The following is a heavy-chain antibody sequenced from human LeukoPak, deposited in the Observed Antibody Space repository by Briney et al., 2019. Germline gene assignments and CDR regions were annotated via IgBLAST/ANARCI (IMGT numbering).Heavy chain of an antibody. CDR2: IYFSGST. D-gene: IGHD2-15*01. V-gene: IGHV4-39*01. J-gene: IGHJ4*02. CDR3: ARHVCSGGSCCADY. CDR1: GGSISSSSYY. Sequence: PSETLSLTCTVSGGSISSSSYYWGWIRQPPGKGLEWIVNIYFSGSTYYTPSLRSRVTISVDTSKNQFSLKLSSVTAADTAVYYCARHVCSGGSCCADYWGQGTLVTVSS.